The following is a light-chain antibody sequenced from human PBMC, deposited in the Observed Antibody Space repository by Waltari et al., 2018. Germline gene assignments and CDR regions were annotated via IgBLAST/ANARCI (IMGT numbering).Light chain of an antibody. CDR1: ISDVGIYNY. V-gene: IGLV2-11*01. CDR3: CSYAGRYTFV. J-gene: IGLJ1*01. CDR2: EVT. Sequence: QSALTQPRSVSGSPGQSVTISCTPTISDVGIYNYVSWYQQHPGKAPKLIIYEVTKRPSGVPDRLSGSKSGNTASLTISGLQAEDEADYYCCSYAGRYTFVFGTGTKVTVL.